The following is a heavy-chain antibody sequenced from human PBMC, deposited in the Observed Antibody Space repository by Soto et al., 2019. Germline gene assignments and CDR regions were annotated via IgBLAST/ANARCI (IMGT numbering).Heavy chain of an antibody. CDR2: INAGNGNT. V-gene: IGHV1-3*01. J-gene: IGHJ4*02. CDR1: GYTFTSYA. D-gene: IGHD3-22*01. Sequence: ASVKVSCKASGYTFTSYAMHWVRQAPGQRLEWMGWINAGNGNTKYSQKFQGRVTITRDTSASTAYMELSSLRSEDTAVYYCARGVGTMIVVVWLWTGSEQFDYWGQGTLVTVSS. CDR3: ARGVGTMIVVVWLWTGSEQFDY.